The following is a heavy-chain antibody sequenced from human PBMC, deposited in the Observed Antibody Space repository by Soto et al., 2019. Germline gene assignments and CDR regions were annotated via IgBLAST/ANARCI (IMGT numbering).Heavy chain of an antibody. J-gene: IGHJ6*02. V-gene: IGHV4-30-2*01. D-gene: IGHD3-3*01. Sequence: QLQLQESGSGLVKPSQTLSLTCAVSGGSISSSGYSWSWIRQPPGKGLEWIGYIYHSGSTYYNPSLKSRVTISVDRSNNQFSLKLSSVTAADTAVYYCARERDYDFWTGQTLYYYGMDVWGQGTTVTVSS. CDR1: GGSISSSGYS. CDR3: ARERDYDFWTGQTLYYYGMDV. CDR2: IYHSGST.